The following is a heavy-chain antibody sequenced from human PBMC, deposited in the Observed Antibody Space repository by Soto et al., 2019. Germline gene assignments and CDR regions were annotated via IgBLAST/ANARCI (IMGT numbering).Heavy chain of an antibody. J-gene: IGHJ6*02. CDR3: ARRLIKANYYYYGMDV. D-gene: IGHD6-25*01. Sequence: XSVKVSCTAAGYPFTSYYMHWGRQAPGQGLEWMGIINPSGGSTSYAQKFQGRVTMTRDTSTSTVYMELSSLRSEDTAVYYCARRLIKANYYYYGMDVWGQGTTVTVSS. CDR2: INPSGGST. V-gene: IGHV1-46*01. CDR1: GYPFTSYY.